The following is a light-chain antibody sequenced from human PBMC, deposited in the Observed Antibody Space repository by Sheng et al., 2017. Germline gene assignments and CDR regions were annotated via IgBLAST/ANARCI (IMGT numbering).Light chain of an antibody. CDR2: EVS. CDR1: SSDVGSYNL. V-gene: IGLV2-14*02. CDR3: AAWDNRLGAYL. J-gene: IGLJ1*01. Sequence: QSALTQPASVSGSPGQSITISCTGTSSDVGSYNLVSWYQQHPGKAPKLMIYEVSKRPSGVPARFSASKSGTSASLAISGLRSEDEADYYCAAWDNRLGAYLFGTGTKVTVL.